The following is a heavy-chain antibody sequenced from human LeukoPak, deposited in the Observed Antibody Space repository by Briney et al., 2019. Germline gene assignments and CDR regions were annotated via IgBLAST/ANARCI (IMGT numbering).Heavy chain of an antibody. J-gene: IGHJ4*02. V-gene: IGHV4-59*08. CDR2: VHYTGST. Sequence: PSETLSLTCTVSGASLGGSYWSWLRLPPGKGLEWIGYVHYTGSTKYSTSLQSRVTVSVDTSKNQFSLKLRSVTAADTAIYYCARHYGEGGRLFDWLFNFWGRGTLVTVSP. CDR3: ARHYGEGGRLFDWLFNF. D-gene: IGHD3-9*01. CDR1: GASLGGSY.